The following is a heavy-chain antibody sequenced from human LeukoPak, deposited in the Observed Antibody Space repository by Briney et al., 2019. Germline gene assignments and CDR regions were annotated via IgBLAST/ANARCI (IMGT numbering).Heavy chain of an antibody. CDR1: GGSISSRSYY. CDR3: ARDGVYYYDSSGYYSRWFDP. D-gene: IGHD3-22*01. V-gene: IGHV4-39*07. CDR2: IYYSGST. J-gene: IGHJ5*02. Sequence: SETLSLTCTVSGGSISSRSYYWGWIRQPPGKGLEWIGTIYYSGSTYYNPSLKSRVTISVDTSKNQFSLKLSSVTAADTAVYYCARDGVYYYDSSGYYSRWFDPWGQGTLVTVSS.